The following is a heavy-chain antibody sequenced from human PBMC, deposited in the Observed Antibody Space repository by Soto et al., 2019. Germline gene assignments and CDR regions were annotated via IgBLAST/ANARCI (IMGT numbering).Heavy chain of an antibody. CDR1: GFSLSTSGVG. Sequence: QITLKESGPTLVKPTQTLTLTCTFSGFSLSTSGVGVGWIRQPPGKALEWLALIYWDDDKRYSPSLKSRLTITKDTSKNQVVLTMTNMDPVDTATYYCAQARVGEWLVQRDGSDYYYYGMDVWGQGTTVTVSS. J-gene: IGHJ6*02. V-gene: IGHV2-5*02. CDR2: IYWDDDK. CDR3: AQARVGEWLVQRDGSDYYYYGMDV. D-gene: IGHD6-19*01.